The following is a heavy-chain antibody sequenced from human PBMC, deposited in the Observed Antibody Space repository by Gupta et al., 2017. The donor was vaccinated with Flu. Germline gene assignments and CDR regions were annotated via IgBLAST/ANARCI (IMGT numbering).Heavy chain of an antibody. CDR3: ARDNGMDSGYCDY. J-gene: IGHJ4*02. Sequence: EVQLVESGGGLVQPGGSLRLSCAASGFTFSSYWMSWVRQAPGKGLEWVANIKQDGSEKYYVDSVKGRFTISRDNAKNSLYLQMNSLRAEDTAVYYCARDNGMDSGYCDYWGQGTLVTVSS. CDR1: GFTFSSYW. D-gene: IGHD3-22*01. CDR2: IKQDGSEK. V-gene: IGHV3-7*04.